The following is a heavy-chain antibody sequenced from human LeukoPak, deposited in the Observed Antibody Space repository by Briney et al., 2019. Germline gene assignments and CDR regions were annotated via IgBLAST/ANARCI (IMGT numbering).Heavy chain of an antibody. Sequence: SETLSLTCTVSGGSISSSSYYWGWIRQPPGKGLEWIGSIYYSGSTYYNPSLKSRVTISVDTSKNQFSLKLSSVTAADTAVYYCASSQLGYCSGGSCFRISNWFDPWGQGTLVTVPS. CDR1: GGSISSSSYY. D-gene: IGHD2-15*01. J-gene: IGHJ5*02. V-gene: IGHV4-39*01. CDR2: IYYSGST. CDR3: ASSQLGYCSGGSCFRISNWFDP.